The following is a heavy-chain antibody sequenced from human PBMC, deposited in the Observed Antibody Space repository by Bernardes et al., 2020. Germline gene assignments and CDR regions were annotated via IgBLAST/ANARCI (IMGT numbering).Heavy chain of an antibody. J-gene: IGHJ3*02. V-gene: IGHV4-59*08. Sequence: SETLSLTCTVSGGSISSYYWSWIRQPPGKGLEWIGYIYYSGSTNYNPSLKSRVTISVDTSKNQFSLKLSSVTAADTAVYYCARQRDGYGGNSLFGAFDIWGQGTMVTVSS. D-gene: IGHD4-17*01. CDR1: GGSISSYY. CDR3: ARQRDGYGGNSLFGAFDI. CDR2: IYYSGST.